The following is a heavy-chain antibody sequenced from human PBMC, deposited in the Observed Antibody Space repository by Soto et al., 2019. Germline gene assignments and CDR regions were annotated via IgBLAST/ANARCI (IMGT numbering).Heavy chain of an antibody. Sequence: QVQLQESGPGLVKPSETLSLTCTVSGGSISSYYWRWIRQPPGKGLEWIGYIYYSGSTNYNPSPKSRVTISVDTSKNQFSLKLSSVTAADTAVYYCARSVLTGAENYGDYGHWGQGTLVTVSS. D-gene: IGHD4-17*01. CDR3: ARSVLTGAENYGDYGH. CDR2: IYYSGST. CDR1: GGSISSYY. V-gene: IGHV4-59*01. J-gene: IGHJ4*02.